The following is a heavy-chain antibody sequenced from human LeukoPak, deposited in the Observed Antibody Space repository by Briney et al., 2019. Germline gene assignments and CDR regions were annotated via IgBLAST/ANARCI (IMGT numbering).Heavy chain of an antibody. V-gene: IGHV4-59*01. CDR1: GGSISSYY. Sequence: SETLSLTCTVSGGSISSYYWSWIRQPPGKGLEWIGYIYYSGSTNYNPSLKSRVTISVDTSKNQFSLKLSSVTAADTAVYYCARSVEGYCSGGSCYYYSYYMDVWGKGTTVTISS. J-gene: IGHJ6*03. CDR2: IYYSGST. CDR3: ARSVEGYCSGGSCYYYSYYMDV. D-gene: IGHD2-15*01.